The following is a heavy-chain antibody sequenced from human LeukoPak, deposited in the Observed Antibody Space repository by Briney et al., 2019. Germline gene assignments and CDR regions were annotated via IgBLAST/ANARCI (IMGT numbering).Heavy chain of an antibody. V-gene: IGHV4-59*01. CDR3: GRFFPFPWGGDFWGVFDL. J-gene: IGHJ4*03. CDR1: GVSMSSYY. D-gene: IGHD2-21*02. CDR2: IYYSGSN. Sequence: SGTLSLTCTVSGVSMSSYYWSWIRQPPGKGLEWIGYIYYSGSNKYNPSLKSRVAISIDTSKNQFSLKLNSVTTADTAVYYCGRFFPFPWGGDFWGVFDLWGQGTLVPVSS.